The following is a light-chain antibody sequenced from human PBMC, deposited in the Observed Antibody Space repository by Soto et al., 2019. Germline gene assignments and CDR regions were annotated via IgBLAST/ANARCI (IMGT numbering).Light chain of an antibody. CDR1: SSNIGGGYN. J-gene: IGLJ2*01. V-gene: IGLV1-40*01. CDR2: ENS. CDR3: QSYDTSLTI. Sequence: QAVVTQPPSVSGAPGQRVTISCTGSSSNIGGGYNVHWYQQLPGTSPKLLIYENSERSSGVPDRFSGSKSGTSASLVITGLQAEDEADYYCQSYDTSLTIFGGGTKLTVL.